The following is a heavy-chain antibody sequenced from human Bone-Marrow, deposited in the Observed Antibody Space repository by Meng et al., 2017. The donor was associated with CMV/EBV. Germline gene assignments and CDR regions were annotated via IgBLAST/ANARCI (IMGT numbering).Heavy chain of an antibody. CDR1: GFTFSSYG. CDR3: TTGTVTDDYYYYGMDV. CDR2: IKSKTDGGTT. J-gene: IGHJ6*02. Sequence: GESLKISCAASGFTFSSYGMHWVRQAPGKGLEWVGRIKSKTDGGTTDYAAPVKGRFTISRDDSKNTLYLQMNSLKTEDTAVYYCTTGTVTDDYYYYGMDVWGQGTTVTVSS. V-gene: IGHV3-15*01. D-gene: IGHD4-11*01.